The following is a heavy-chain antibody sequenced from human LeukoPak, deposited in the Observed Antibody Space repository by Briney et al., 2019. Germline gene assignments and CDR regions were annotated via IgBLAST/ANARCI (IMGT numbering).Heavy chain of an antibody. J-gene: IGHJ4*02. CDR1: GFIFSTYG. CDR2: IAYDGSHK. CDR3: ARDSGSAYYGVDC. V-gene: IGHV3-30*03. D-gene: IGHD3-3*01. Sequence: GGSLRLSCAASGFIFSTYGLHWVRQAPGKGLEWVAVIAYDGSHKYYADSVKGRITISRDNSKNTLYLQMNSLRAEDTAVYYCARDSGSAYYGVDCWGQGTLVTVSS.